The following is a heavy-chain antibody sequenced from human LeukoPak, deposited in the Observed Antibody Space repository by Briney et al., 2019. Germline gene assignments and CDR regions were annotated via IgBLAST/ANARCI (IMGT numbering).Heavy chain of an antibody. D-gene: IGHD3-22*01. CDR2: VYGGST. J-gene: IGHJ4*02. Sequence: SETLSLTCTVSGGSISSSDYCWGWIRQPPGKGLEWIGIVYGGSTHYNPSHKGRVTLSVDTSKNQFSLKLTSVTAADTAVYYCARRISTYDSSGYSTGDAFDFWGQGILVTVSS. CDR3: ARRISTYDSSGYSTGDAFDF. V-gene: IGHV4-39*01. CDR1: GGSISSSDYC.